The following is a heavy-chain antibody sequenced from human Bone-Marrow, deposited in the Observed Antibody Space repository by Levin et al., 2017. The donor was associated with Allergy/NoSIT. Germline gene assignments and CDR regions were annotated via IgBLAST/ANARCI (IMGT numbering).Heavy chain of an antibody. D-gene: IGHD6-19*01. Sequence: GGSLRLSCVASGVTFRGYAMHRVRQAPGKGLEWVAATSHDEGNKYYADSVKGRFTISRDNSKNTLFLQMNSLRAEDTAVYYCATAPGVAVAANKWYFAYWGQGTLVTVSS. CDR3: ATAPGVAVAANKWYFAY. CDR1: GVTFRGYA. J-gene: IGHJ4*02. V-gene: IGHV3-30-3*01. CDR2: TSHDEGNK.